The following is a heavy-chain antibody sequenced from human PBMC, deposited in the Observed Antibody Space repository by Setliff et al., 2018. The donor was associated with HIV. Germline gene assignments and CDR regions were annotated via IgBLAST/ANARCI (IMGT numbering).Heavy chain of an antibody. CDR3: ARCRDGYKTFDY. J-gene: IGHJ4*02. D-gene: IGHD5-12*01. CDR2: INQDGSGK. Sequence: PGGSLRLSCAASGFTVSDNYMTWVRQIPGKGLEWVANINQDGSGKYYIDSVKGRFTISRDNAKNSLYLQMNSLRAEDTAVYYCARCRDGYKTFDYWGQGALVTVSS. CDR1: GFTVSDNY. V-gene: IGHV3-7*03.